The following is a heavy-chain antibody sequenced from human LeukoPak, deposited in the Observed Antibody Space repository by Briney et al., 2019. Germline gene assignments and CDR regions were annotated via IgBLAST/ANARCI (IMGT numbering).Heavy chain of an antibody. J-gene: IGHJ4*02. V-gene: IGHV3-23*01. CDR2: ISGSGGST. Sequence: GGSLRLSCAASGFTFSSDAMSWVRQAPGKGLEWVSAISGSGGSTYYADSVKGRFTISRDNSKNTLYLQVNSLRAEDSAVYYCAKDFSGGDSMYYFDYWGQGTLVIVSS. CDR1: GFTFSSDA. CDR3: AKDFSGGDSMYYFDY. D-gene: IGHD2-21*01.